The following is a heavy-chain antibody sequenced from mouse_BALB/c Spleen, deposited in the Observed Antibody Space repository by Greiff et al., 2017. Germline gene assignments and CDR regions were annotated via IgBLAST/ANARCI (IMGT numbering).Heavy chain of an antibody. D-gene: IGHD1-1*01. CDR2: ISYSGST. V-gene: IGHV3-8*02. Sequence: EVKVVESGPSLVKPSQTLSLTCSVTGDSITSGYWNWIRKFPGNKLEYMGYISYSGSTYYNPSLKSRISITRDTSKNQYYLQLDSVTTEDTATYYCARIYYYGSSPYYYAMDYWGQGTSVTVSS. CDR1: GDSITSGY. J-gene: IGHJ4*01. CDR3: ARIYYYGSSPYYYAMDY.